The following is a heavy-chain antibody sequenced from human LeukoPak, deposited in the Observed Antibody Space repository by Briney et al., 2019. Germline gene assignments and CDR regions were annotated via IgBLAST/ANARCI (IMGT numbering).Heavy chain of an antibody. J-gene: IGHJ4*02. CDR3: ARAKYSSGWYLDY. D-gene: IGHD6-19*01. CDR1: GDSISSGDYY. Sequence: PSETLSLTCTVSGDSISSGDYYWTWNRQHPGKGLEWIGYIHYSGSTYYNPSLKSRVTISVDTSKNQFSLKVSSVTAADTAVYYCARAKYSSGWYLDYWGQGTLVTVSS. V-gene: IGHV4-31*03. CDR2: IHYSGST.